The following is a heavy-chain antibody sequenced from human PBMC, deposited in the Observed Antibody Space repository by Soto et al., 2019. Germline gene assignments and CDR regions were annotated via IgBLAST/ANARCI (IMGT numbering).Heavy chain of an antibody. CDR3: LSGNSPSST. CDR1: GYTFTSYG. CDR2: ISAYNGNT. D-gene: IGHD5-12*01. J-gene: IGHJ5*02. V-gene: IGHV1-18*01. Sequence: ASVKVSCKASGYTFTSYGISWVRQAPGQGLEWMGWISAYNGNTNYAQKLQGRVTISRDNAQNSLYLQMNSLRVEDTAVYYCLSGNSPSSTWGQGTLVTVSS.